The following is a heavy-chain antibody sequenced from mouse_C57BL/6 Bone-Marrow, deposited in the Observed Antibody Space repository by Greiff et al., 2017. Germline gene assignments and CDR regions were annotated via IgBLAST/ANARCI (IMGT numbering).Heavy chain of an antibody. CDR3: ARIYSWYFDV. Sequence: EVMLVESGGDLVKPGGSLKLSCAASGFTFSSYGMSWVRQTPDKRLEWVATISSGGSYTYYPDSVQGRFTISRDNAKNTLYLQMSSLKSEDTAMYYCARIYSWYFDVWGTGTTVTVSS. D-gene: IGHD1-1*01. CDR1: GFTFSSYG. J-gene: IGHJ1*03. CDR2: ISSGGSYT. V-gene: IGHV5-6*01.